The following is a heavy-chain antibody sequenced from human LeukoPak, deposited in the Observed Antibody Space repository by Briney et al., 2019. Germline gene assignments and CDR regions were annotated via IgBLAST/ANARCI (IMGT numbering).Heavy chain of an antibody. CDR3: AVISDGDTPRDY. Sequence: GESLKISCKDSGYSFTTYWIGWVRQMPGKGLEWMGLIYPGDSDTRYSPSFQGQVTISADKSISTAYLQWGSLKASDTAMYYRAVISDGDTPRDYWGQGTLVTVSS. CDR2: IYPGDSDT. CDR1: GYSFTTYW. D-gene: IGHD4-17*01. V-gene: IGHV5-51*01. J-gene: IGHJ4*02.